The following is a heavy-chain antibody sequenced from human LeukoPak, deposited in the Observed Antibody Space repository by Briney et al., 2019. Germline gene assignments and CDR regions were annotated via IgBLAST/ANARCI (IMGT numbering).Heavy chain of an antibody. CDR2: INAYNGNT. Sequence: GPSVKVSCKASGYTFTSYGISWVRQAPGQGLEWMGWINAYNGNTNYAQKLQGRITMTTDTSTSTAYMDLRSLRSDDTAVYYCARDYYDSSGYLRDYWGQGTLVTVSS. D-gene: IGHD3-22*01. J-gene: IGHJ4*02. V-gene: IGHV1-18*01. CDR3: ARDYYDSSGYLRDY. CDR1: GYTFTSYG.